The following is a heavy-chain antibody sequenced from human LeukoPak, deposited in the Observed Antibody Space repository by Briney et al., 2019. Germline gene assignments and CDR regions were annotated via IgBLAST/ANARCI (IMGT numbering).Heavy chain of an antibody. Sequence: GESLKISCKGSGYSFTTYWIAWVRQMPGKGLECMGIIYPGDSEIRYSPSFQGQVTISADKSISTAYLQWSSLKASDTAMYFCARHFLSATASILDYWGQGTLVTVSS. CDR3: ARHFLSATASILDY. J-gene: IGHJ4*02. V-gene: IGHV5-51*01. CDR2: IYPGDSEI. D-gene: IGHD2-21*02. CDR1: GYSFTTYW.